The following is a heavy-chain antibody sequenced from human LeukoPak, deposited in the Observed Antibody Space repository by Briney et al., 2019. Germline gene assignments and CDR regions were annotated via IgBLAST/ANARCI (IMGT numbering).Heavy chain of an antibody. CDR1: GFTFDDYA. D-gene: IGHD2-15*01. CDR2: ISWNSGSI. J-gene: IGHJ3*02. V-gene: IGHV3-9*01. CDR3: ARMKEVIAATRDGFDI. Sequence: PGGSLRLSCAASGFTFDDYAMHWVRQAPGKGLEWVSGISWNSGSIGYADSVKGRFTISRDNAKNSLYLQMNSLRAEDTAVYYCARMKEVIAATRDGFDIWGQGTMVTVSS.